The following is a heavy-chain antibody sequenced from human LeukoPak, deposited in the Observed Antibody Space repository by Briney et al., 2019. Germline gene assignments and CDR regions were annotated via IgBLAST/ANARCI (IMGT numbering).Heavy chain of an antibody. D-gene: IGHD3-16*01. Sequence: KPSETLSLTCAVYGGSFSGDFWSWIRQSPGKGLEWIGEINHGGSTTYNPSLQSRVTMSVDTSKNQFSLKLSSVTAADTAVYYCARVRDFYASGDWFDPWGQGTLVTVSS. CDR1: GGSFSGDF. CDR2: INHGGST. V-gene: IGHV4-34*01. J-gene: IGHJ5*02. CDR3: ARVRDFYASGDWFDP.